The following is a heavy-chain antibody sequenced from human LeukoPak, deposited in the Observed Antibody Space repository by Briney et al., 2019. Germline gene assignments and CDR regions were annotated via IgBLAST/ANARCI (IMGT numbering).Heavy chain of an antibody. CDR3: ARGFRAARSNFDY. CDR2: INTNTGNP. CDR1: GYTFTSYA. J-gene: IGHJ4*02. Sequence: ASVKVSCKASGYTFTSYAMNWVRQAPGQGLEWMGWINTNTGNPTYAQGFTGRFVFSLDNSVSTAYLQISSLKAEVTAVYYCARGFRAARSNFDYWGQGTLVTVSS. D-gene: IGHD6-6*01. V-gene: IGHV7-4-1*02.